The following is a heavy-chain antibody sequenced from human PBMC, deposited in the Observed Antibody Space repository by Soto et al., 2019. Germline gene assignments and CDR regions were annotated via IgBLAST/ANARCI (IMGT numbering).Heavy chain of an antibody. CDR3: TRGPSGDQVDY. CDR2: IYNGGST. CDR1: GCSISTVNYC. J-gene: IGHJ4*02. D-gene: IGHD3-10*01. V-gene: IGHV4-30-4*01. Sequence: QVQLQESGPGLVKPSQTLSLTCTVSGCSISTVNYCWSWVRQPPDKVLEWIGHIYNGGSTYNNPSLNSRVIISVDPSKNPFSLKWSSVSAEDTAVYYCTRGPSGDQVDYWGQGTLVTVSS.